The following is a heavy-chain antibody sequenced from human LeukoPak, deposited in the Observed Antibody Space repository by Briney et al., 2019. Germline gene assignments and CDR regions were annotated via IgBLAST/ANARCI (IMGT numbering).Heavy chain of an antibody. CDR3: ARGANWGSPDY. Sequence: SETLSLTCTVSGGSISDYYWSWIRQPAGKGLEWIGYIYYSGTTSYNPSLKSRVTISLDTSKNQFSLKLSSVTAADTAVYYCARGANWGSPDYWGQGTLVTVSS. J-gene: IGHJ4*02. CDR1: GGSISDYY. CDR2: IYYSGTT. D-gene: IGHD7-27*01. V-gene: IGHV4-59*01.